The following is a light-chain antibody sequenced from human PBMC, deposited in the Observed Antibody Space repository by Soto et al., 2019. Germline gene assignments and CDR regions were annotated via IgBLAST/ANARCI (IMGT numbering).Light chain of an antibody. Sequence: DIQLTQSPSFLSASVGDRVTITCRASQGISSYLAWYQQKPGKAPKLLIYAASTLQSGVPSRFSGSGSGTEFTLTISSLQPEDFATYYCQQLTHPLTFGQGTKVDIK. CDR1: QGISSY. CDR2: AAS. CDR3: QQLTHPLT. J-gene: IGKJ1*01. V-gene: IGKV1-9*01.